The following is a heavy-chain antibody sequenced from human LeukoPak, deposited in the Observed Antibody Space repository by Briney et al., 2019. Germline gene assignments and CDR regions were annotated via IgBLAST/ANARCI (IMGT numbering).Heavy chain of an antibody. CDR1: GGSISSYY. CDR3: ARDKGRYCSGGSCYPDY. J-gene: IGHJ4*02. CDR2: IYNSGST. D-gene: IGHD2-15*01. Sequence: SETLFLTCTVSGGSISSYYWSWIRQPAGKGLEWIGRIYNSGSTKYNPSLKSRVTMSVDTSKNQFSLKLNSVTAADTAVYYCARDKGRYCSGGSCYPDYWGQGTLVTVSS. V-gene: IGHV4-4*07.